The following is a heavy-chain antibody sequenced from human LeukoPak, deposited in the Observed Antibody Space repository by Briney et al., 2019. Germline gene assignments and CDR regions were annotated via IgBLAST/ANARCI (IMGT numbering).Heavy chain of an antibody. D-gene: IGHD4-17*01. CDR2: INHSGST. CDR1: GGSFSGYY. V-gene: IGHV4-34*01. J-gene: IGHJ5*02. Sequence: SETLSLTCAVYGGSFSGYYWSWIRQPPGKGLEWIGEINHSGSTNYNPSLKSRVTISVDTSKSQFSLKLSSVTAADTAVYYCARTTTVTSRDWFDPWGQGTLVTVSS. CDR3: ARTTTVTSRDWFDP.